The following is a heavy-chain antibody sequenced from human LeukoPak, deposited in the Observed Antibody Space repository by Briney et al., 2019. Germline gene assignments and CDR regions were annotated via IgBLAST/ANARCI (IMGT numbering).Heavy chain of an antibody. J-gene: IGHJ4*02. D-gene: IGHD5-18*01. Sequence: GGSLRLSCAASGFTVSRNDMSWVRQAPGKGLEWVSLIYSGGSTNYADSVKGRFTISRDNSKNTLYLQMNSLRAEDTAVYYCARASGDIVETATMGSYWGQGTLVTVSS. CDR1: GFTVSRND. CDR2: IYSGGST. CDR3: ARASGDIVETATMGSY. V-gene: IGHV3-66*01.